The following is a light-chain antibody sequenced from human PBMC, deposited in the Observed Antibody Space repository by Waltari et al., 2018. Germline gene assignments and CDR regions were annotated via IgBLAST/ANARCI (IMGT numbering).Light chain of an antibody. CDR1: KSITNS. CDR3: QQYFSVPLT. V-gene: IGKV1-NL1*01. Sequence: CLGIKSITNSLAWYQHKQGRAPKLLIYSTSKLESGVPARFSGRGSGTTYTLTIDSLQSDDSASYFCQQYFSVPLTFGGGSKIEI. J-gene: IGKJ4*01. CDR2: STS.